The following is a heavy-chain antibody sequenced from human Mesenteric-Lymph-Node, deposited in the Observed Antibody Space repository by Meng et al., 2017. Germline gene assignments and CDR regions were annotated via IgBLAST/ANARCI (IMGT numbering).Heavy chain of an antibody. D-gene: IGHD2-8*01. J-gene: IGHJ4*02. CDR3: ARGNHGVYVAKFEY. CDR2: TYYRSKWYN. Sequence: SQTLSLTCAISGDRVTSNSAAWNWIRQSPSRGLEWLGRTYYRSKWYNDYEVSVKSRITINPDTSKNQFSLQLTSVTPEDTDVYFCARGNHGVYVAKFEYWGQGTLVTVSS. CDR1: GDRVTSNSAA. V-gene: IGHV6-1*01.